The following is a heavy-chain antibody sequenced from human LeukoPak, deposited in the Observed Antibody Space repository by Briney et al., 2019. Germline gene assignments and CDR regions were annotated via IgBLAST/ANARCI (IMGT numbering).Heavy chain of an antibody. V-gene: IGHV1-18*01. CDR1: GYTFTSYV. J-gene: IGHJ4*02. CDR2: ISAYNGNT. CDR3: ARAWIQLWAQVYYFDY. D-gene: IGHD5-18*01. Sequence: ASVKVSCKASGYTFTSYVISWVRQAPGQGLDWMGWISAYNGNTNYAQKLQGRVTMTTDTSTSTAYMELRSLRSDDTAVYYSARAWIQLWAQVYYFDYWGQGTLVTVSS.